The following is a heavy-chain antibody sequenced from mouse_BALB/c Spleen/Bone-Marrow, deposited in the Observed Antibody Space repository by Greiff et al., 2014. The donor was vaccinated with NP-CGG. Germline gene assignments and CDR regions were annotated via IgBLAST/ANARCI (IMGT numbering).Heavy chain of an antibody. D-gene: IGHD2-2*01. J-gene: IGHJ3*01. V-gene: IGHV14-3*02. CDR1: GFNIKDTY. Sequence: EVQLQQSGAELVKPGASVKLSCTASGFNIKDTYMHWVKQRPEQGLEWIGRIDPANGNTKYDPKFQGKATITADTPSNTAYLQLSSLTSEDTAVYYCARWLPLAYWGQGTLVTVSA. CDR2: IDPANGNT. CDR3: ARWLPLAY.